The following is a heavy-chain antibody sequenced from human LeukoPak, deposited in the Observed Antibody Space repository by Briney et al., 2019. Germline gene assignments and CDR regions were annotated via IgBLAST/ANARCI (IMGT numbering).Heavy chain of an antibody. D-gene: IGHD5-24*01. Sequence: GESLKISCKGSGYSFTSYWIGWVRQMPGKGLEWMGIIYPGDSDTRYSPSFQGQVTISADKSITTAYLQWSSLKASDSAMNYCARHRSRDGFAPRGGYYYYYGMDVWGQGTTVTVSS. CDR1: GYSFTSYW. CDR3: ARHRSRDGFAPRGGYYYYYGMDV. J-gene: IGHJ6*02. CDR2: IYPGDSDT. V-gene: IGHV5-51*01.